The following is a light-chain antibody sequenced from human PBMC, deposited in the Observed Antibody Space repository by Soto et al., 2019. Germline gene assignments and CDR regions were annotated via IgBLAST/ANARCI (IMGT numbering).Light chain of an antibody. CDR3: QQYDNWPTRWT. Sequence: EIVMTQSPSTLSASPGERVTLSCRASQSVGTNLAWYQQKPGQAPRLLILGASTRASGIPAKFGGSGSGTELTLSIGILHSEDFAIYYCQQYDNWPTRWTFGQGTKVDIK. V-gene: IGKV3-15*01. J-gene: IGKJ1*01. CDR1: QSVGTN. CDR2: GAS.